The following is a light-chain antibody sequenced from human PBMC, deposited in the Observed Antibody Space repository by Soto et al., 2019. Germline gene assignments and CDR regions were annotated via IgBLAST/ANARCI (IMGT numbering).Light chain of an antibody. Sequence: DIQLTQSPSFLSASVGDRGTITCRASQTVSSYLVWYQQKPGKAPKVLITDASTLQSGVPSRFSGSGFGTEFTLTIRGLQPEDVATYYCQQLNNFVTFGPGTKVNI. CDR2: DAS. CDR3: QQLNNFVT. CDR1: QTVSSY. V-gene: IGKV1-9*01. J-gene: IGKJ3*01.